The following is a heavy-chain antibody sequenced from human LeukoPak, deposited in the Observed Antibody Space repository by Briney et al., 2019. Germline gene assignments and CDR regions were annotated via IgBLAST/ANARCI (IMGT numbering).Heavy chain of an antibody. Sequence: GGSLRLSCAASGFTFSDYYMSWIRQAPGKGLEWVSYISSSGSTIYYADSVKGRFTISRDNAKNSLNLQMNSLRAEDTAVYYCARRYCSSTSCYGDYYYMDVWGKGTTVTVSS. CDR2: ISSSGSTI. D-gene: IGHD2-2*01. CDR1: GFTFSDYY. CDR3: ARRYCSSTSCYGDYYYMDV. V-gene: IGHV3-11*01. J-gene: IGHJ6*03.